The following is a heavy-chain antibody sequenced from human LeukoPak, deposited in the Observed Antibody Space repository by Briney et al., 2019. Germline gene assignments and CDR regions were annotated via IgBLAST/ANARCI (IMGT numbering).Heavy chain of an antibody. J-gene: IGHJ4*02. CDR2: INHSGST. Sequence: SETLSLACAVYGGSFSGYYWSWIRQPPGKGLEWIGEINHSGSTNYNPSLKSRVTISVDTSKNQFSLKLSSVTAADTAVYYCARVSQSYGYDYFDYWGQGTLVTVSS. CDR1: GGSFSGYY. V-gene: IGHV4-34*01. D-gene: IGHD5-18*01. CDR3: ARVSQSYGYDYFDY.